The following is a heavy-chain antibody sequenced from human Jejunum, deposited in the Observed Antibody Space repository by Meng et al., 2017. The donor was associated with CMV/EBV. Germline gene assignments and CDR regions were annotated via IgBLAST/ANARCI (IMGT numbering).Heavy chain of an antibody. J-gene: IGHJ3*02. CDR3: ARMGYGFEFFDI. CDR2: IKGDESDK. V-gene: IGHV3-7*01. Sequence: ASVFTFHTNAMNWVRQAPGKGLEWVGNIKGDESDKSYVDSVKARYTNSRDNAKNSLYLQMNSLSAEDTAVYYCARMGYGFEFFDIWRQGTMVTVSS. D-gene: IGHD5-12*01. CDR1: VFTFHTNA.